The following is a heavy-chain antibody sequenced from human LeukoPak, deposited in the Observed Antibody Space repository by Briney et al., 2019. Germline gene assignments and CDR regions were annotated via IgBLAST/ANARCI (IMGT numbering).Heavy chain of an antibody. D-gene: IGHD1-26*01. CDR3: ATTTHIGSHDY. CDR1: GGSFGSSAYN. CDR2: ITNSGST. Sequence: SETLSLTCTVSGGSFGSSAYNWGWIRQPPGKGLEWIGSITNSGSTYYNPSLTSRVTISVDTSKKQFSLRLSSVTAADTAVLYCATTTHIGSHDYWGQGILVTVSS. V-gene: IGHV4-39*01. J-gene: IGHJ4*02.